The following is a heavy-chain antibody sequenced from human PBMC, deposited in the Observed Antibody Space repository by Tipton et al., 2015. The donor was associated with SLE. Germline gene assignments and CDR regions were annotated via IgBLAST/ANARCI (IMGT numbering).Heavy chain of an antibody. D-gene: IGHD3-22*01. Sequence: TLSLTCTVSGVSLSSSYWSWIRHSPEKGLEWIGYIYYSGSTKYNPSLESRVTMSVDTSKSQFSLELTSVTAADTALYYCARGYFDSSGYSNPFDVWGQGTMVTVSS. J-gene: IGHJ3*01. CDR3: ARGYFDSSGYSNPFDV. CDR1: GVSLSSSY. V-gene: IGHV4-59*01. CDR2: IYYSGST.